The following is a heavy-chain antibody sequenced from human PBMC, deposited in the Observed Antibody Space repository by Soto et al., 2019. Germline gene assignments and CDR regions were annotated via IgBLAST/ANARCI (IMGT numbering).Heavy chain of an antibody. V-gene: IGHV4-30-4*01. CDR2: IYYSGST. Sequence: LSLTCTVSGGSIRSGDYYWSCIRQPPGKGLGWIGYIYYSGSTYYNPSLKSRVTISVDTSKNQFSLKLSSVTAADTAVYYCARGPNYYNSARGWFDPWGQGTLVTVSS. CDR3: ARGPNYYNSARGWFDP. J-gene: IGHJ5*02. D-gene: IGHD3-10*01. CDR1: GGSIRSGDYY.